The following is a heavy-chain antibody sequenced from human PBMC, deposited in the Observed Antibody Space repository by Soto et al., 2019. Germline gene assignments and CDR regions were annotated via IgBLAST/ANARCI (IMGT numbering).Heavy chain of an antibody. V-gene: IGHV3-23*01. CDR2: ISGSGGST. CDR3: AKWAIVAFPKHVGYFDY. CDR1: GFTFSSYA. Sequence: GGSLRLSCAASGFTFSSYAMSWVRQAPGKGLEWVSAISGSGGSTYYADSVKGRFTISRDNSKNTLYLQMNSLRVEDTAVYYCAKWAIVAFPKHVGYFDYWGQGTLVTVSS. J-gene: IGHJ4*02. D-gene: IGHD5-12*01.